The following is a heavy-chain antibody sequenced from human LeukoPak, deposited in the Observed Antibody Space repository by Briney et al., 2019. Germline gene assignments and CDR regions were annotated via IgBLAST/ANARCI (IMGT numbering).Heavy chain of an antibody. J-gene: IGHJ4*02. Sequence: GRSLRLSCAASGFTFSSYGMHWVRQAPGKGLEWVAVISYDGSNKYYADSVKGRFTISRDNSKNTLYLQMNSLRAEDTAVYYCARAHGEQQPYFDYWGQGTLVTVSS. CDR2: ISYDGSNK. CDR1: GFTFSSYG. V-gene: IGHV3-30*03. CDR3: ARAHGEQQPYFDY. D-gene: IGHD6-13*01.